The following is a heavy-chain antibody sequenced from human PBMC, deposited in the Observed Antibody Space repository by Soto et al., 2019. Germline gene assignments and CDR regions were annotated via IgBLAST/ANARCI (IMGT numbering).Heavy chain of an antibody. D-gene: IGHD6-13*01. V-gene: IGHV4-31*03. J-gene: IGHJ4*02. CDR2: IYYSGST. CDR3: ARGGIAAAAPPDY. CDR1: GGSISSGGYY. Sequence: QVQLQESGPGLVKPSQTLSLTCTVSGGSISSGGYYWSWIRQHPGKGLEWIGYIYYSGSTYYNPALKRRVTISVDKSKNQFSLKLSSVTAADTAVYYCARGGIAAAAPPDYWGQGTLVTVSS.